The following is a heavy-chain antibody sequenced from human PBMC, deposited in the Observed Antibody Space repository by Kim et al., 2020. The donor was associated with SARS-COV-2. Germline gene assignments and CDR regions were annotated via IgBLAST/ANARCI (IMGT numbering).Heavy chain of an antibody. Sequence: GGSLRLSCAASGFTFSSYAMSWVRQAPGKGLEWVSAISGSGGSTYYADSGKGRFTISRDNSKNTLYLQMNSLRAEDTAVYYCAKIVSDYGDYYFDYWGQGTLVTVSS. D-gene: IGHD4-17*01. J-gene: IGHJ4*02. CDR3: AKIVSDYGDYYFDY. V-gene: IGHV3-23*01. CDR1: GFTFSSYA. CDR2: ISGSGGST.